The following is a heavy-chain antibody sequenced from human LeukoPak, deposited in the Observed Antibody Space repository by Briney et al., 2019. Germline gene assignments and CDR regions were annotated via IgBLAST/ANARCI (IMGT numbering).Heavy chain of an antibody. CDR3: ARVSYSSAWYAREYYYYYMDV. Sequence: GGSLRLSCAVSGFTFSSYSLNWVRQAPGKGLEWIAYISSSMTIYYADSVKGRFTVSRDNAKYAMYLEMNSLRAEDTATYYCARVSYSSAWYAREYYYYYMDVWGNGTTVTVSS. CDR1: GFTFSSYS. CDR2: ISSSMTI. J-gene: IGHJ6*03. V-gene: IGHV3-48*01. D-gene: IGHD6-19*01.